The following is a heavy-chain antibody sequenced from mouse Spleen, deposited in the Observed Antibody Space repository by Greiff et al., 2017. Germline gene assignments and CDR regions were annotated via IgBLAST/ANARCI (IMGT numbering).Heavy chain of an antibody. CDR3: ARDDYLFDY. J-gene: IGHJ2*01. CDR1: GYTFTSYW. V-gene: IGHV1-7*01. D-gene: IGHD2-4*01. CDR2: INPSTGYT. Sequence: VQLQQSGAELAKPGASVKMSCKASGYTFTSYWMHWVKQRPGQGLEWIGYINPSTGYTEYNQKFKDKATLTADKSSSTAYMQLSSLTSEDSAVYCCARDDYLFDYWGQGTTLTVSS.